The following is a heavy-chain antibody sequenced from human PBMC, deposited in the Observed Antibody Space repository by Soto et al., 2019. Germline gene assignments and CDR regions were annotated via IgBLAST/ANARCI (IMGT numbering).Heavy chain of an antibody. D-gene: IGHD3-22*01. CDR2: INPSGGST. V-gene: IGHV1-46*01. Sequence: SVKXSCKASGYTFTSYYMHWVRQAPGQGLEWMGIINPSGGSTSYAQKFQGRVTMTRDTSTSTVYMELSSLRSEDTAVYYCARENEYYYDSSGYSPHFDYWGQGTLVTVSS. J-gene: IGHJ4*02. CDR1: GYTFTSYY. CDR3: ARENEYYYDSSGYSPHFDY.